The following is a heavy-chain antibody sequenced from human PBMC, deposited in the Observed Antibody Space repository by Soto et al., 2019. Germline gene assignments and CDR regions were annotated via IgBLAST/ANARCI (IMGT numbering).Heavy chain of an antibody. Sequence: QGQLVQSGAEVKKPGASVKVSCKASGYTFTRYGTSWVRQAPGQGLEWMGWISGYNGDTNYAQKFQGRVTMTIDTSTHTTYIEQRSLTSDDTAVYYCAKNGQPPYYYYGMDVWGQGPTVTVSS. V-gene: IGHV1-18*01. CDR2: ISGYNGDT. CDR3: AKNGQPPYYYYGMDV. J-gene: IGHJ6*02. CDR1: GYTFTRYG. D-gene: IGHD2-8*01.